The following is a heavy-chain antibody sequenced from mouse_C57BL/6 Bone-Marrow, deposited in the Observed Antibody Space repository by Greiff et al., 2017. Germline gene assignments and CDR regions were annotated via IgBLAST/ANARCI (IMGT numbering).Heavy chain of an antibody. D-gene: IGHD4-1*01. CDR1: GFTFSSYG. Sequence: EVKLEESGGDLVKPGGSLKLSCAASGFTFSSYGMSWVRQTPDKRLEWVATISSGGSYTYYPDSVKGRFPISRDNAKNTLYLQMSSLKSEDTAMYYCARRVTGTDFDYWGQGTTLTVSS. V-gene: IGHV5-6*02. J-gene: IGHJ2*01. CDR2: ISSGGSYT. CDR3: ARRVTGTDFDY.